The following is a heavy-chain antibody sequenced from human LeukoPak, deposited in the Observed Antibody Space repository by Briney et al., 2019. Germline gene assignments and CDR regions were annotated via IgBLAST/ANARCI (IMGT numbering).Heavy chain of an antibody. CDR1: GYTFSGYA. J-gene: IGHJ4*02. Sequence: GASVKVSCKASGYTFSGYAIHWVRQAPGQRFEWMGWINAGNGHTKYSQNFQGRVTITRDSSANIVYMELSGLTSEDTAVYYCARGIWSATRVDYYLDNWGRGTLVTVSS. CDR3: ARGIWSATRVDYYLDN. V-gene: IGHV1-3*01. CDR2: INAGNGHT. D-gene: IGHD5-24*01.